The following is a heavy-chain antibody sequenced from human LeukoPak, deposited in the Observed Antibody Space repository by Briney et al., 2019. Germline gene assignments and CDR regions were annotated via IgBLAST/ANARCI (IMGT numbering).Heavy chain of an antibody. D-gene: IGHD1-14*01. CDR3: ARDTTGYFDY. J-gene: IGHJ4*02. CDR2: ISYDGSNK. CDR1: GFTFSSYA. Sequence: PGGSLRLSCAASGFTFSSYAMHWVRQAPGKGLEWEAVISYDGSNKYYADSVKGRFTISRDNSKNTLYLQMNSLRAEDTAVYYCARDTTGYFDYWGQGTLVTVSS. V-gene: IGHV3-30*04.